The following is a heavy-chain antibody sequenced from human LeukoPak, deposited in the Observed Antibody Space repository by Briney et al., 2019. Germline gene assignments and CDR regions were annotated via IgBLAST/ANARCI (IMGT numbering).Heavy chain of an antibody. Sequence: SETLSLTCTVSGGSISSYYWSWIRQPPGKGLEWIGYIYYSRSTNYNPSLKSRVTISVDTSKNQFSLKLSSVTAADTAVYYCARERDTAMGFDYWGQGTLVTVSS. CDR1: GGSISSYY. CDR3: ARERDTAMGFDY. CDR2: IYYSRST. J-gene: IGHJ4*02. D-gene: IGHD5-18*01. V-gene: IGHV4-59*01.